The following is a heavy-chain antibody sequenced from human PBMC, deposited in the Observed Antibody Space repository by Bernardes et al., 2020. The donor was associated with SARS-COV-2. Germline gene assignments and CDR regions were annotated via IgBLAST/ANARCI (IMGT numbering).Heavy chain of an antibody. CDR1: GFTFSSYW. Sequence: GGSLRLSCAASGFTFSSYWMSWVRQAPGKGLEWVANIKQDGSEKYYVDSVKGRFTISRDNAKNSLYLQMNSLRAEDTAVYYCARDVFCSSTSCYEENYYYYGMDVWGQGTTVTVSS. CDR2: IKQDGSEK. D-gene: IGHD2-2*01. V-gene: IGHV3-7*05. CDR3: ARDVFCSSTSCYEENYYYYGMDV. J-gene: IGHJ6*02.